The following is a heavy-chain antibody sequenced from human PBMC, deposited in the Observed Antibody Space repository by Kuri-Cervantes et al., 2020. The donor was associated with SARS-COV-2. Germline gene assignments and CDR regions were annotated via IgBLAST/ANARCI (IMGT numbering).Heavy chain of an antibody. J-gene: IGHJ5*02. V-gene: IGHV3-21*04. D-gene: IGHD6-19*01. CDR1: GFTFSSYS. CDR3: AKDRATLGDLAGLYLGP. CDR2: ISSSSSYI. Sequence: GGSLRLSCAASGFTFSSYSMNWVRQAPGKGLEWVSSISSSSSYIYYADSVKGRFTISRDNSKNTLSLQMNSLRAEDTAIYYCAKDRATLGDLAGLYLGPWGQGTLVTVSS.